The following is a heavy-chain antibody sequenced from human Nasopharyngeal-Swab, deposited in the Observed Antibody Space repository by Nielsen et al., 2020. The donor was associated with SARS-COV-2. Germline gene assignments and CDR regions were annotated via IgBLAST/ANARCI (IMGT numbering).Heavy chain of an antibody. V-gene: IGHV3-72*01. J-gene: IGHJ5*02. CDR3: AREGRDGAVSS. CDR2: IRDKGNSYTT. Sequence: GESLKISCAASGFIFSDHILDWVRQAPGNGLEWVARIRDKGNSYTTQYAASVRGRFTISRDDSKNSLYLQMNSLRAEDTAVYFCAREGRDGAVSSWGQGTLVTVSS. CDR1: GFIFSDHI. D-gene: IGHD5-24*01.